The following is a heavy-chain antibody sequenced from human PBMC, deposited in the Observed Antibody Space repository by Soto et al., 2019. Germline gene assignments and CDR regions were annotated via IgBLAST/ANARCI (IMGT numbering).Heavy chain of an antibody. CDR2: ISSSGGSI. V-gene: IGHV3-23*01. D-gene: IGHD2-21*02. Sequence: SLRLSCAASGFTFSSYAMSWVRQAPGKGLEWVSAISSSGGSIYYADSVKGRFTISRDNSKNTLYLQMNSLRAEDTAVYYCARDFFIYGGNSGVDYWGQGTLVTVSS. J-gene: IGHJ4*02. CDR1: GFTFSSYA. CDR3: ARDFFIYGGNSGVDY.